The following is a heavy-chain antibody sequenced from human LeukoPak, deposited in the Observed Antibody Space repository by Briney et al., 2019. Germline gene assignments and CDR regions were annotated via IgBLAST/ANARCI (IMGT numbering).Heavy chain of an antibody. V-gene: IGHV7-4-1*02. CDR3: ARAASLDY. CDR2: INTNTGKP. J-gene: IGHJ4*02. D-gene: IGHD2-2*01. Sequence: EASVKVSCKASGGTFSSYAISWVRQAPGQGLEWMGWINTNTGKPTYAQGFTGRFVFSLDSSVSTAYLQINSLNAEGTAVYYCARAASLDYWGQGTLVTVSS. CDR1: GGTFSSYA.